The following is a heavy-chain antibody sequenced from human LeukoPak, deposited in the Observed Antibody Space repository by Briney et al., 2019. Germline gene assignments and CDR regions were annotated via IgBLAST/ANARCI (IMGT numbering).Heavy chain of an antibody. J-gene: IGHJ4*02. Sequence: SETLSLTCTVSGGSISSYYWSWIRQPPGKGLEWIGYIYYSGSTNYNPSLKSRVTISVDTSKNQFSLKLSSVTAADTAVYYCAREVVIAATYDYWGRGTLVTVSS. V-gene: IGHV4-59*01. CDR2: IYYSGST. CDR3: AREVVIAATYDY. D-gene: IGHD2-15*01. CDR1: GGSISSYY.